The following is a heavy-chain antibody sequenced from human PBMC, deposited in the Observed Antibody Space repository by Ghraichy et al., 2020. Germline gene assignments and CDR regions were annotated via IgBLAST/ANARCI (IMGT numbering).Heavy chain of an antibody. Sequence: SETLSLTCTVSGGSISSGGYYWSWIRQHPGKGLEWIGYIYYSGSTYYNPSLKSRVTISVDTSKNQFSLKLSSVTAADTAVYYCARDRRPTVTTRADAFDIWGQGTMVTVSS. CDR2: IYYSGST. CDR1: GGSISSGGYY. V-gene: IGHV4-31*03. D-gene: IGHD4-17*01. J-gene: IGHJ3*02. CDR3: ARDRRPTVTTRADAFDI.